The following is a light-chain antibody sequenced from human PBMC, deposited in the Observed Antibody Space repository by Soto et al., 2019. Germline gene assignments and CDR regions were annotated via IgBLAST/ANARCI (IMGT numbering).Light chain of an antibody. CDR1: QSVSSSY. V-gene: IGKV3-20*01. J-gene: IGKJ2*01. Sequence: EIVLTQSPGTLSLCPGERATLSCRASQSVSSSYIAWYQQKPGQAPRLLIYGASSRATGIPDRFSGSGSGTDFTLTISRLEPEDFAEYYCQQYGSSPPYTFGQGTKLEIK. CDR2: GAS. CDR3: QQYGSSPPYT.